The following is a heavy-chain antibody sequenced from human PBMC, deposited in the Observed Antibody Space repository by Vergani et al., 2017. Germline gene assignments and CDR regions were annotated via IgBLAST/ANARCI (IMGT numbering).Heavy chain of an antibody. Sequence: VQLVESGGGVVQPGRSLRLSCAASGFTFSSYAMSWVRQAPGKGLEWVSAISGSGGSTYYADSVKGRFTISRDNSKNTLYLQMNSLRAEDTAVYYCSGGNPEGSGRGIFDYWGQGTLVTVSS. CDR2: ISGSGGST. D-gene: IGHD4-23*01. V-gene: IGHV3-23*04. J-gene: IGHJ4*02. CDR3: SGGNPEGSGRGIFDY. CDR1: GFTFSSYA.